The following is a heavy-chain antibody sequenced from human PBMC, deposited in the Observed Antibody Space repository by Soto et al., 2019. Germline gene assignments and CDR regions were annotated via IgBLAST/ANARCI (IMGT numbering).Heavy chain of an antibody. D-gene: IGHD6-19*01. Sequence: GGSLRLSCGASGFTFSSYAMSWVRQAPGKGLEWVSSISGSGSNTHYADSVKGRFTISRDDSKSTLYMQMNSLRAEDTGVYFCTTKLLEVSPFDYWGQGMLVTVYS. CDR3: TTKLLEVSPFDY. J-gene: IGHJ4*02. CDR2: ISGSGSNT. CDR1: GFTFSSYA. V-gene: IGHV3-23*01.